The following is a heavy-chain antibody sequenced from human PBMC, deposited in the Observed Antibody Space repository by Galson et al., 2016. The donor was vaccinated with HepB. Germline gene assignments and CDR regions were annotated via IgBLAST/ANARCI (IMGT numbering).Heavy chain of an antibody. CDR1: GFPFSNYW. Sequence: SLRLSCAASGFPFSNYWMHWVRQAPGKGPVWVSAISGTGDRRDYADSVKGRFTISRDNLKNTVHLQMDSLRAEDTALYYCARGGPLEMSTILGFDYWGQGTLVTVSS. D-gene: IGHD5-24*01. V-gene: IGHV3-23*01. J-gene: IGHJ4*02. CDR3: ARGGPLEMSTILGFDY. CDR2: ISGTGDRR.